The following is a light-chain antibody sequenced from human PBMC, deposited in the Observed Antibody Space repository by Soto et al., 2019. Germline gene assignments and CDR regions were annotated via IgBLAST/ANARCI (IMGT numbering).Light chain of an antibody. Sequence: DIQLTQSPSSLSASVGDRVTITCRASQSIRNYLNWYQQKPGQAPNLLIYAASTLQSGVPSRFSGSGSGTDFNLTISSLQPEDFATYFCHQQSYTIPYTFGQGTKLEIK. CDR3: HQQSYTIPYT. J-gene: IGKJ2*01. V-gene: IGKV1-39*01. CDR2: AAS. CDR1: QSIRNY.